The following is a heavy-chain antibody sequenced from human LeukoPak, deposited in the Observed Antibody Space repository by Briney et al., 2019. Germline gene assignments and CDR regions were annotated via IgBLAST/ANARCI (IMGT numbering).Heavy chain of an antibody. CDR2: INQGGSEK. CDR1: GFTFSSYW. CDR3: AKDVTALDS. V-gene: IGHV3-7*01. Sequence: GGSLRLSCAASGFTFSSYWMSWVRQAPEKGLEWVANINQGGSEKYYVDSVRGRFTISRDNAKNSLYLQMNSLRADDTAVYYCAKDVTALDSWGQGTLVTVSS. D-gene: IGHD2-2*01. J-gene: IGHJ4*02.